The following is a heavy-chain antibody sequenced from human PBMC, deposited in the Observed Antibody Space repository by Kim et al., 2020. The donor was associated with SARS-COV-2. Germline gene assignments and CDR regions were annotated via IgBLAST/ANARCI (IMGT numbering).Heavy chain of an antibody. J-gene: IGHJ4*02. CDR3: ATQSYSNFDY. Sequence: PGGSLRLSCAASGFTFTNYWMSWVRQAPGKGLELVANINGDGNVKDHVDSVKGRFTISRDNAKNSLYLQMNSLTAEDTAVYYCATQSYSNFDYWGQGTLVTVSS. D-gene: IGHD4-4*01. CDR1: GFTFTNYW. CDR2: INGDGNVK. V-gene: IGHV3-7*03.